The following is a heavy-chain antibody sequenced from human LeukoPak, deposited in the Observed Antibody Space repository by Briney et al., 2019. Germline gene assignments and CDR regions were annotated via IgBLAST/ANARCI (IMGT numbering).Heavy chain of an antibody. CDR1: GYTFTGYY. CDR2: INPNSGGT. V-gene: IGHV1-2*02. Sequence: ASVKVSFKASGYTFTGYYMHWVRQAPGQGLEWMGWINPNSGGTNYAQKFQGRVTMTRDTSISTAYMELSRLRSDDTAVYYCARGDTAMVGYYYYYYYMDVWGKGTTVTASS. D-gene: IGHD5-18*01. CDR3: ARGDTAMVGYYYYYYYMDV. J-gene: IGHJ6*03.